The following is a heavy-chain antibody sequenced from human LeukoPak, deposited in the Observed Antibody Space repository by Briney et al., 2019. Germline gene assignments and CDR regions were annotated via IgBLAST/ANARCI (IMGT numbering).Heavy chain of an antibody. V-gene: IGHV4-59*08. J-gene: IGHJ4*02. D-gene: IGHD6-13*01. CDR1: GDSIRSYH. CDR2: IHYSGRT. Sequence: TSETLSLTCTVSGDSIRSYHWSWIRQPPGKGLEWIGHIHYSGRTNYNPSLRSRVTISVDTSKNQFSLKLTSVTAADTAVYYCAKHEGTAGPFDSWGQGTLVTVSS. CDR3: AKHEGTAGPFDS.